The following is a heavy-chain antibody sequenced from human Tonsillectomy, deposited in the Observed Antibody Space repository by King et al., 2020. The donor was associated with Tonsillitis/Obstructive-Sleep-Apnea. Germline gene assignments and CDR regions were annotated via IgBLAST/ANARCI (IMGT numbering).Heavy chain of an antibody. CDR2: IYYSGST. Sequence: QMQLQESGPGLVKPSETLSLTCTVSGGSISSYYWSWIRQPPGKGLEWIGYIYYSGSTNYNPSLKSRVTISVDTSKNQFSLKLSSVTAADTAVYYCARLEEAIPLVGATNWFDPWGQGTLVTVSS. V-gene: IGHV4-59*08. CDR3: ARLEEAIPLVGATNWFDP. J-gene: IGHJ5*02. CDR1: GGSISSYY. D-gene: IGHD1-26*01.